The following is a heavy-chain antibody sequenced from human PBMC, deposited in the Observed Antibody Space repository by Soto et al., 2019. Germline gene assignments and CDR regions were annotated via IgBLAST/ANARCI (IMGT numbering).Heavy chain of an antibody. CDR2: MNPGSGGT. D-gene: IGHD6-19*01. V-gene: IGHV1-2*02. J-gene: IGHJ4*02. Sequence: ASVKVYCKGSGYTFTDYYLHWVRKAPGQGLECMGWMNPGSGGTDDAQKFQGRVTMTRHTSITTAYMDLSTLSSDDTAMYSCTSASTVAGGTSKSLPYNYWGQGTLVTVSS. CDR1: GYTFTDYY. CDR3: TSASTVAGGTSKSLPYNY.